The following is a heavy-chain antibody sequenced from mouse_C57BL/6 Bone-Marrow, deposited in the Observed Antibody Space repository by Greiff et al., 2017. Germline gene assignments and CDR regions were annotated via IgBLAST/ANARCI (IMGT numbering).Heavy chain of an antibody. Sequence: QVQLQQPGAELVKPGASVKMSCKASGYTFTSYWMQWVKQRPGQGLEWIGEIDPPHSYTNYNQKFKGKATLTVDTSSSTAYMQLSSLTSEDSAVYYCARNRCSRAYWGQGTLVTVSA. CDR2: IDPPHSYT. CDR1: GYTFTSYW. V-gene: IGHV1-50*01. CDR3: ARNRCSRAY. J-gene: IGHJ3*01. D-gene: IGHD1-1*01.